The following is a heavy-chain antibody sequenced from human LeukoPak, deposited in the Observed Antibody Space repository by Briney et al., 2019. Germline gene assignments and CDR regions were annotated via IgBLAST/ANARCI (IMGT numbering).Heavy chain of an antibody. CDR1: GYTFTSYY. Sequence: GASVKVSCKASGYTFTSYYIHWVRQAPGQGLEWMGWINPNSGDTKYSQKFQGRVTMTRDTSISTAYVELNRLRSDDSAVYFCARDSGYYYVSSGELDSWGQGTLVTVSS. D-gene: IGHD3-22*01. V-gene: IGHV1-2*02. J-gene: IGHJ4*02. CDR2: INPNSGDT. CDR3: ARDSGYYYVSSGELDS.